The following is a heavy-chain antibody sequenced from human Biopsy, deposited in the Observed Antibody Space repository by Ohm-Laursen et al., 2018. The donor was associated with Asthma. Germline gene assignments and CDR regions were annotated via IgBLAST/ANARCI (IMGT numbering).Heavy chain of an antibody. CDR3: ARAVDYSHYYGIDV. V-gene: IGHV1-18*01. D-gene: IGHD3-16*01. CDR1: GHTFNSAG. Sequence: ASVKVSCKTSGHTFNSAGITWVRQAPGQGIEWMGWISVYNGNTKVAQKLQDRVTMITDTSTSTAYMELRSLRSEDTAVYFCARAVDYSHYYGIDVWGQGTPVTVS. J-gene: IGHJ6*02. CDR2: ISVYNGNT.